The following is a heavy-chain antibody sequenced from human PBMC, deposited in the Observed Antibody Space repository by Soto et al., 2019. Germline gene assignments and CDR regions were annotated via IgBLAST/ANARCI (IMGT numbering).Heavy chain of an antibody. Sequence: VQLVESGGGVVQPGRSLRLSCAASGFTFSSYGMHWVRQAPGKGLEWVAVISYDGSNKYYADSVKGRFTISRDNSKNTLYLQMNSLRAEDTAVYYCAKGANIVVVVAAFVYWGQGTLVTVSS. CDR1: GFTFSSYG. CDR3: AKGANIVVVVAAFVY. D-gene: IGHD2-15*01. V-gene: IGHV3-30*18. J-gene: IGHJ4*02. CDR2: ISYDGSNK.